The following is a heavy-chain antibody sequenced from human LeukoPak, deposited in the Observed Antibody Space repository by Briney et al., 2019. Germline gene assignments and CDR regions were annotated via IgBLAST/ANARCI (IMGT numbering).Heavy chain of an antibody. Sequence: ASETLSLTCAVSGGSISSGGYSWSWIRQPPGKGLEWIGYIYRSGSTYYNPSLKSRVTISVDRSKNQFSLKLSSVTAADTAVYYCARDLQAVAGYDYWGQGTLVTVSS. CDR2: IYRSGST. J-gene: IGHJ4*02. V-gene: IGHV4-30-2*01. CDR1: GGSISSGGYS. CDR3: ARDLQAVAGYDY. D-gene: IGHD6-19*01.